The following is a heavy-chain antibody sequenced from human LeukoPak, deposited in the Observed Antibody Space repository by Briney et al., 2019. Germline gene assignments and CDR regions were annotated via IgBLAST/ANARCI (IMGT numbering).Heavy chain of an antibody. J-gene: IGHJ4*02. V-gene: IGHV4-39*07. CDR1: GNSISTRSYY. CDR3: ARQNLLSGSYDREPLYYFDY. CDR2: IYYSGST. D-gene: IGHD1-26*01. Sequence: PSETLSLTCTVSGNSISTRSYYWGWIRQPPGKGLEWIGSIYYSGSTYYNPSLKSRVTISVDTSKNQFSLKLSSVTAADTAVYYCARQNLLSGSYDREPLYYFDYWGQGTLVTVSS.